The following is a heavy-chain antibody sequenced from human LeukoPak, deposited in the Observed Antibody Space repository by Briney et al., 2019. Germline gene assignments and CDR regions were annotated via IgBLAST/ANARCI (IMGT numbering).Heavy chain of an antibody. CDR3: ARAGSYRFDY. D-gene: IGHD1-26*01. CDR1: GFTFDDYA. J-gene: IGHJ4*02. V-gene: IGHV3-9*01. CDR2: ISWKSDNI. Sequence: PGGSLRLSCAASGFTFDDYAMHWVRQAPGKGLEWVSGISWKSDNIGYADSVKGRFTISRDNAKNTLYLQMNSLRVDDTAVYYCARAGSYRFDYWGQGTLLTVSS.